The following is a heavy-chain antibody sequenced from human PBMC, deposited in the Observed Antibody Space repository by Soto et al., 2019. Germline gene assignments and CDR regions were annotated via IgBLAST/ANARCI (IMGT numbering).Heavy chain of an antibody. Sequence: GGSLRLSCAASGFTFSSYAMSWVRQAPGKGLEWVSAISGSGGSTYYADSVKGRFTISRDNSKNTLYLQMNSLRAEDTAVYYCAKDTPWDSSSPLYFDHWGQGTLVTGS. CDR3: AKDTPWDSSSPLYFDH. J-gene: IGHJ4*02. D-gene: IGHD6-6*01. CDR2: ISGSGGST. V-gene: IGHV3-23*01. CDR1: GFTFSSYA.